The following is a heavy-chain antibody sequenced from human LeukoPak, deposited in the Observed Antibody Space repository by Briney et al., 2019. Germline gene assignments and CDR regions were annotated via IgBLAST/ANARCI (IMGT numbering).Heavy chain of an antibody. J-gene: IGHJ4*02. CDR2: IYTSGST. V-gene: IGHV4-4*07. Sequence: PSETLSLTCTASGGSISNYWSWIRQPAGKGLEWIGRIYTSGSTNYNASLKSRVSMSVDTSKNQFSLKLSSVTAADTAVFYCARENSGSYREFDYWGQGTLVTVSS. D-gene: IGHD1-26*01. CDR1: GGSISNY. CDR3: ARENSGSYREFDY.